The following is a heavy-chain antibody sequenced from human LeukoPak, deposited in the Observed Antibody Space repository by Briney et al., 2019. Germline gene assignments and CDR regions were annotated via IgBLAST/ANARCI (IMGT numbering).Heavy chain of an antibody. J-gene: IGHJ6*02. CDR3: ARSAVRGVYYYYGMDV. CDR2: INAGNGNT. V-gene: IGHV1-3*01. Sequence: ASVKVSCKASGYTFTSYGISWVRQASGQGLEWMGWINAGNGNTKYSQKFQGRVTITRDTSASTAYMELSSLRSEDTAVYYCARSAVRGVYYYYGMDVWGQGTTVTVSS. CDR1: GYTFTSYG.